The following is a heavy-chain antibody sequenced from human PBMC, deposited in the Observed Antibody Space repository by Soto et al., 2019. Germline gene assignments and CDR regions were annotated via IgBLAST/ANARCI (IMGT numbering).Heavy chain of an antibody. CDR3: ARGGIAAAGYYGMDV. CDR1: GFTFSSYG. CDR2: IWYDGSNK. Sequence: PGGSLRLSCAASGFTFSSYGMHWVRQAPGKGLEWVAVIWYDGSNKYYADSVKGRFTISRDNSKNTLYLQMNSLRAEDTAVYYCARGGIAAAGYYGMDVWGQGTTVTVSS. V-gene: IGHV3-33*01. D-gene: IGHD6-13*01. J-gene: IGHJ6*02.